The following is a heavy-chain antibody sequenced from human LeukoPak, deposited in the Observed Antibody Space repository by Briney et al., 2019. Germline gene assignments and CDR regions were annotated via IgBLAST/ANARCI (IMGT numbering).Heavy chain of an antibody. Sequence: GGSLRLSCVASGFTFDDYAMHWVRQAPGKGLGWVSLISWDGGDTYYADSVKGRFTISRDNSKDSLYLQMNSLITEDTALYYCAKDTMGGGSHSYLDVWGKGTTVTVSS. CDR2: ISWDGGDT. D-gene: IGHD3-10*01. CDR1: GFTFDDYA. CDR3: AKDTMGGGSHSYLDV. V-gene: IGHV3-43D*04. J-gene: IGHJ6*04.